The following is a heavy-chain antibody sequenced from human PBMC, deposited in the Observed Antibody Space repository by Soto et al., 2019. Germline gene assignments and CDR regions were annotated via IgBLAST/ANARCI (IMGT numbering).Heavy chain of an antibody. V-gene: IGHV1-58*01. CDR1: GFTFTSSS. CDR2: ITVGTGNT. CDR3: AAGESSGYYRR. Sequence: SVKVSCKACGFTFTSSSVQWVGQALGQRLEWIGWITVGTGNTNYAQKFQERVTITRDMSTSTAYMELSNLRSEDTAVYYCAAGESSGYYRRWGQGTQVIVSS. J-gene: IGHJ4*02. D-gene: IGHD3-22*01.